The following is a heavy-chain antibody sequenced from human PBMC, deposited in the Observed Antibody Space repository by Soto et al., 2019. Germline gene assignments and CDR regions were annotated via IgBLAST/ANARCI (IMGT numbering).Heavy chain of an antibody. CDR1: RFTFSNYA. CDR2: ISSSGGST. D-gene: IGHD4-4*01. J-gene: IGHJ6*03. V-gene: IGHV3-23*01. CDR3: AKSSSNYYYYYYMDV. Sequence: GGSLRLSCAASRFTFSNYAMNWVRQAPGKGLEWVSAISSSGGSTYYADSVKGRFTISRDNSKNTLYLQMNSLRAEDTAVYYCAKSSSNYYYYYYMDVWGKGTTVTVSS.